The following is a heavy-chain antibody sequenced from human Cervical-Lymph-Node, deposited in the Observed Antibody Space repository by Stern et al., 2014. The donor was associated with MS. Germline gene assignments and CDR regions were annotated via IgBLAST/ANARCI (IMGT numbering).Heavy chain of an antibody. Sequence: VQLVESGGGVVQPGRSLRLSCAASGFTFSSYGMHWVRQAPGTGLEWVAVISYDGSNKYYADSVKGRFTISRDNSKNTLYLQMNSLRAEDTAVYYCAKITGSFGSSFPEFYYYYGMDVWGQGTTVTVSS. D-gene: IGHD6-13*01. CDR1: GFTFSSYG. CDR2: ISYDGSNK. CDR3: AKITGSFGSSFPEFYYYYGMDV. J-gene: IGHJ6*02. V-gene: IGHV3-30*18.